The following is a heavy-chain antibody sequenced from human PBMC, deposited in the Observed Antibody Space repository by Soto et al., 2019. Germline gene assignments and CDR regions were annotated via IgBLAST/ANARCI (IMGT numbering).Heavy chain of an antibody. CDR2: ISAYNGNT. V-gene: IGHV1-18*01. CDR3: ARPDISSSCFGP. D-gene: IGHD6-6*01. CDR1: GYTFTSYG. Sequence: RASVKVSCNASGYTFTSYGISWVRQAPGQGLEWMGWISAYNGNTNYAQKLQGRVTMTTDTSTSTVYMELRSLRSDDTAVYYCARPDISSSCFGPWGQGILVSVAS. J-gene: IGHJ5*02.